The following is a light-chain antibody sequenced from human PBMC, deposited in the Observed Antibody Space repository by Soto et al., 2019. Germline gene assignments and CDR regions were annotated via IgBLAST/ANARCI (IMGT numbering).Light chain of an antibody. V-gene: IGLV2-14*01. J-gene: IGLJ2*01. CDR3: SSYTSSSTRV. Sequence: QSALTQPASVSGSPGQSITISCTGTSSDVGGYNYVSWYQQHPGKAPKLMIYDVSNRPSGVSNRFSGSKSGNTASLTISGLQADYEAVYYCSSYTSSSTRVFGGGTKLTVL. CDR1: SSDVGGYNY. CDR2: DVS.